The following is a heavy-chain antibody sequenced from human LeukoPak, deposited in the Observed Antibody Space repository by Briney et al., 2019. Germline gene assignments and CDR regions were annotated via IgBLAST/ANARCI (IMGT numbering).Heavy chain of an antibody. CDR3: ARHGIEYSSSPVDY. D-gene: IGHD6-6*01. CDR1: GYSISSGYY. CDR2: IYHRGST. Sequence: SETLSLTCAVSGYSISSGYYWGWIRQPPGKGLEWIGSIYHRGSTYYNPSLKSRVTISVDTSKNQFSLKLSSVTAADTAVYYCARHGIEYSSSPVDYWGQGTLVTVSS. J-gene: IGHJ4*02. V-gene: IGHV4-38-2*01.